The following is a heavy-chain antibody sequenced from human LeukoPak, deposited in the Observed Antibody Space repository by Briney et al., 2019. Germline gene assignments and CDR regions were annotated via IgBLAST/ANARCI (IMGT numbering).Heavy chain of an antibody. CDR2: ISASGDST. D-gene: IGHD3-22*01. CDR1: GFTFSSYA. V-gene: IGHV3-23*01. Sequence: GGSLRLSCAASGFTFSSYALSWVRQAPGKGLEWVSAISASGDSTYYADSVKGRFTIFRDNSKSTLYLQMNSLRAEDTAIYFCLYYDSSGFYYGRLRYWGQGTLVTVSS. CDR3: LYYDSSGFYYGRLRY. J-gene: IGHJ4*02.